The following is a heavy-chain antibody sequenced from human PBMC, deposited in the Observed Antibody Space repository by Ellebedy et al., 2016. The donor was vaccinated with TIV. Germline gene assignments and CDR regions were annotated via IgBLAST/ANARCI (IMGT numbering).Heavy chain of an antibody. D-gene: IGHD3-3*02. Sequence: ASVQVSCXASGFTFSNFGTSWLRQAPGQGLEWMGWINPETNNTFYAQKFKDRVVMALDMFTTTVFMELKNLKSGDTARYYCARGHFNHYDYWGQGTQVAVSS. V-gene: IGHV1-18*01. J-gene: IGHJ4*02. CDR2: INPETNNT. CDR3: ARGHFNHYDY. CDR1: GFTFSNFG.